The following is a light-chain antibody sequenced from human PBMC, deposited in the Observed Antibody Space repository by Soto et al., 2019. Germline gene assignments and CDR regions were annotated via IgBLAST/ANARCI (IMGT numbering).Light chain of an antibody. CDR2: GNI. Sequence: QSVLTQPPSMSRAPGQRVTISCTGSSSDIGAGYYVHWYQQFPGTAPKLLIYGNINRPSGVPDRFSGSKSGTSASLAITGLQAEDEADYYCQSYDSSLGGSKGVFGGGTKLTV. J-gene: IGLJ3*02. V-gene: IGLV1-40*01. CDR3: QSYDSSLGGSKGV. CDR1: SSDIGAGYY.